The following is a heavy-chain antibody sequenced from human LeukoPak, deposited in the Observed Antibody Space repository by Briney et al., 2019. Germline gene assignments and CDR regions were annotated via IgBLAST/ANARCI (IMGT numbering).Heavy chain of an antibody. CDR3: ARGTGTTAY. V-gene: IGHV4-59*01. J-gene: IGHJ4*02. CDR1: GGSISSYY. Sequence: PSETLSLTCTVSGGSISSYYWSWLRQPPGKGLEWIGYIYYSGSTNYNPSPKSRVTISVDTSKNQFSLKLSSVTAADTAVYYCARGTGTTAYWGQGTLVTVSS. D-gene: IGHD1-1*01. CDR2: IYYSGST.